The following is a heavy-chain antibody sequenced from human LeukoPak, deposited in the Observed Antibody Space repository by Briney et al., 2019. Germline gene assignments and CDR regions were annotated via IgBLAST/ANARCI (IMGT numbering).Heavy chain of an antibody. D-gene: IGHD7-27*01. CDR3: AKGGPTGDQKPPGRDG. CDR2: ISNSGGSA. J-gene: IGHJ4*02. V-gene: IGHV3-23*01. Sequence: GGSLRLSCAVSGFTFSSYAMSWVRQAPGKGLEWVSGISNSGGSAYYADSVKGRFIISRDNSKSTLYLQMNSLRADDTAVYYWAKGGPTGDQKPPGRDGWAQGALVTVSS. CDR1: GFTFSSYA.